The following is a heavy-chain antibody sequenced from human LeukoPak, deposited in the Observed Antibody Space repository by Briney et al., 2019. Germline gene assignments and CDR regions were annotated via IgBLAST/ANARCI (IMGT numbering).Heavy chain of an antibody. CDR1: GFTFSSYS. CDR2: ISSSSSYI. Sequence: PGGSLRLSCAASGFTFSSYSMNWVRQAPGKGLEWVSSISSSSSYIYYADSVKGRFTISRDNAKNSLYLQMNSLRAEDTAVYYCARYYDFWSGYPYYFDYWGQGTLVTVSS. V-gene: IGHV3-21*01. J-gene: IGHJ4*02. CDR3: ARYYDFWSGYPYYFDY. D-gene: IGHD3-3*01.